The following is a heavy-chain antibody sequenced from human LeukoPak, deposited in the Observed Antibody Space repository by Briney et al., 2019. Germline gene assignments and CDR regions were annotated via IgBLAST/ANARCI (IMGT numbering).Heavy chain of an antibody. CDR3: TRQGPGYCSSTSCYGVDC. J-gene: IGHJ4*02. Sequence: ASVKVSCKASGYTFTSYAMNWVRQAPGQGLEWMGWINTNTGSPTYAQGFTGRFVFSLDTSVSTAYLQISSLKAEDTAVYYCTRQGPGYCSSTSCYGVDCWGQGTLVTVSS. CDR2: INTNTGSP. D-gene: IGHD2-2*01. CDR1: GYTFTSYA. V-gene: IGHV7-4-1*02.